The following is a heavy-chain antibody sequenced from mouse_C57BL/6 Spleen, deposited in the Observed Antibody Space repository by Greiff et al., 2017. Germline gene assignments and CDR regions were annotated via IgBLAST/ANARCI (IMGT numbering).Heavy chain of an antibody. CDR1: GYTFTNYW. V-gene: IGHV1-63*01. CDR3: ARRGDDYDGGFDY. J-gene: IGHJ2*01. CDR2: IYPGGGYT. D-gene: IGHD2-4*01. Sequence: VKLQESGAELVRPGTSVKMSCKASGYTFTNYWIGWAKQRPGHGLEWIGDIYPGGGYTNYNEKFKGKATLTADKSSSTAYMQFSSLTSEDSAIYYCARRGDDYDGGFDYWGQGTTLTVSS.